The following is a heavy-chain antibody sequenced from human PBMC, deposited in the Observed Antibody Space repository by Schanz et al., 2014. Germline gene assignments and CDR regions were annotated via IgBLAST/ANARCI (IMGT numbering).Heavy chain of an antibody. CDR2: VSSSSSYT. CDR3: AKNQYDDVDLSSFYFDF. V-gene: IGHV3-23*01. Sequence: EVQLLESGGGLVQPGGSLRLSCAASGFTFSSYAMSWIRQPPGRGLEWVSYVSSSSSYTHYADSVKGRFTISRDSSKNTLYLQMNSLRPEDTAIYYCAKNQYDDVDLSSFYFDFWGQGTLVTVSS. D-gene: IGHD3-10*02. J-gene: IGHJ4*02. CDR1: GFTFSSYA.